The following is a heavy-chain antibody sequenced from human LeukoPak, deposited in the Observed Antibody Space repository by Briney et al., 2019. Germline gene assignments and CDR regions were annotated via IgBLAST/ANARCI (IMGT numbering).Heavy chain of an antibody. J-gene: IGHJ1*01. CDR2: TYYRSKWYS. Sequence: SQTPSLTCAISGDSVSSNSAAWNWVRLSPSRGLEWLGRTYYRSKWYSHYSVSVKSRITINPDTSRNQFSLQLDSVTPEDTAVYYCARGPGYFQHWGQGTLVTVSS. V-gene: IGHV6-1*01. CDR3: ARGPGYFQH. D-gene: IGHD2-8*02. CDR1: GDSVSSNSAA.